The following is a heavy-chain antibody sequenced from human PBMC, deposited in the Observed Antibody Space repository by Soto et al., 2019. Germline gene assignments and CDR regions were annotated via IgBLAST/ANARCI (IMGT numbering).Heavy chain of an antibody. D-gene: IGHD2-21*02. Sequence: EVQLVESGGALIQPGGSLRLSCGASGLSVSDNYMGWVRQAAGRGLEWVSVMYAGGDTHYADSVKGRFTFSRDNSKNTPYLQMNSLRAEDTAVYYCAKGFIRDCGGDCTVDTWGQGTLVTVSS. CDR3: AKGFIRDCGGDCTVDT. CDR1: GLSVSDNY. J-gene: IGHJ5*02. V-gene: IGHV3-53*01. CDR2: MYAGGDT.